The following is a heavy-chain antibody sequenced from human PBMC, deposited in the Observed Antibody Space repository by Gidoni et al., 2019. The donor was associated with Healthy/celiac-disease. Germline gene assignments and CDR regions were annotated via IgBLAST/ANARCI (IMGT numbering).Heavy chain of an antibody. D-gene: IGHD3-16*02. Sequence: EVQLVESGGGLVQPGGSLRLSCAASGFTFSSYEMNWVRQAPGKGLEWVSYISSSGSTIYYADSVKGRFTISRDNAKNSLYLQMNSLRAEDTAVYYCARGGPYYDYVWGSYRLDYWGQGTLVTVSS. CDR1: GFTFSSYE. V-gene: IGHV3-48*03. CDR2: ISSSGSTI. J-gene: IGHJ4*02. CDR3: ARGGPYYDYVWGSYRLDY.